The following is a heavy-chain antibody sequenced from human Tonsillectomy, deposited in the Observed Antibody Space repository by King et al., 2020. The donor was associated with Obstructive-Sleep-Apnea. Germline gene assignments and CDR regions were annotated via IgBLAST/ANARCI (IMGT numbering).Heavy chain of an antibody. CDR1: GFTFNNYG. D-gene: IGHD3-10*01. CDR3: AKDGAWFGEQYYFDY. V-gene: IGHV3-30*02. Sequence: QLVQSGGGVVQPGRSLRLSCAASGFTFNNYGMHWVRQAPGQGLEWVAFIRYDGIDAYYADSVKGRFTISRDNSENTLYLQMNSLRAEDTAVFYCAKDGAWFGEQYYFDYGGQGTLVTVSS. J-gene: IGHJ4*02. CDR2: IRYDGIDA.